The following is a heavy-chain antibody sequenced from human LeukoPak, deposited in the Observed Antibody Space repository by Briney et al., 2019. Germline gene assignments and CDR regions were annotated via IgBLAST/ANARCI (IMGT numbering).Heavy chain of an antibody. V-gene: IGHV3-74*01. CDR3: AREIAAGLIY. CDR1: GFTFSSYW. Sequence: GGSLRLSCAAPGFTFSSYWMQWVRQAPGKGLVWVSRINSDGSSTSYADSVKGRFTISRDNAKSTLYLQMNSLRAEDTAVYCCAREIAAGLIYWGQGTLVTVSS. CDR2: INSDGSST. D-gene: IGHD2-21*01. J-gene: IGHJ4*02.